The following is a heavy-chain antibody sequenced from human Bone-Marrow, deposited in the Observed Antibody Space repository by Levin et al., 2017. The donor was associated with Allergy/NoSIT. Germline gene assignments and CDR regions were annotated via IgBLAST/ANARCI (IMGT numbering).Heavy chain of an antibody. CDR1: GDSISTYY. J-gene: IGHJ4*02. Sequence: SETLSLTCIVSGDSISTYYWSWIRQTPGKGLEWIGTIYHSGTTYYNPSLKSRVTMSVDTSKNQLSLGLTSVTAADTAVYYCASLPSATTYFDSWGQGVLVIVS. D-gene: IGHD4-17*01. V-gene: IGHV4-59*04. CDR2: IYHSGTT. CDR3: ASLPSATTYFDS.